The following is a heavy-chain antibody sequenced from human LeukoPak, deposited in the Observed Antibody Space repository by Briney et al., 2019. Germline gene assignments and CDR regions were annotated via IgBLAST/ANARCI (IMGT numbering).Heavy chain of an antibody. Sequence: SVKVSCKASGGTFSSYAISWVRQAPGQRLEWMGRIIPIFGTANYAKTFQGRVTITTDESTSTAYMELSSLRSEDTAVYYCARGIAVAKGWFDPWGQGTLVTVSS. CDR1: GGTFSSYA. V-gene: IGHV1-69*05. CDR3: ARGIAVAKGWFDP. J-gene: IGHJ5*02. CDR2: IIPIFGTA. D-gene: IGHD6-19*01.